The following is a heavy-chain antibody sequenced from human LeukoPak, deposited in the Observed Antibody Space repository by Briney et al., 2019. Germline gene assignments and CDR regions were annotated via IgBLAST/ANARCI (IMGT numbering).Heavy chain of an antibody. CDR2: LSYDGNNK. D-gene: IGHD3-22*01. Sequence: PGGSLRLSCAASGFIFSSYAMHWVRQAPGKGLEWVAILSYDGNNKYYADSVKGRFTISRDNSKNTLYLQMNSLRAEDTAVYYCAKGDYYDSSGYFDYWGQGTLVTVSS. CDR1: GFIFSSYA. CDR3: AKGDYYDSSGYFDY. V-gene: IGHV3-30*04. J-gene: IGHJ4*02.